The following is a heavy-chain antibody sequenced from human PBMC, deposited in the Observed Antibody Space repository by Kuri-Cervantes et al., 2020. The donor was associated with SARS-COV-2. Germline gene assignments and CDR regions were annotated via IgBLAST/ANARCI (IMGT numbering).Heavy chain of an antibody. CDR3: ARESALLSLDY. V-gene: IGHV3-48*04. CDR2: ISSSNSTI. CDR1: GFTFSSYS. J-gene: IGHJ4*02. D-gene: IGHD2-8*01. Sequence: GESLKISCAASGFTFSSYSMNWVRQAPGKGLEWVSYISSSNSTIYYADSVKGRFTIPRDNAKNSLYLQMNSLRAEDTAVYYCARESALLSLDYWGQGTLVTVSS.